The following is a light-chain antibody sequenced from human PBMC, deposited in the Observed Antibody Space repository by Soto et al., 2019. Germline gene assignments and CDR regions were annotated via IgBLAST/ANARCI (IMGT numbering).Light chain of an antibody. CDR1: SSDVGGYNY. CDR2: EVS. Sequence: QSALTQPASVSGSPGQSITISCTGTSSDVGGYNYVSWYQQHPGKAPKLMIYEVSNRPSGVSNRFSGSKSANTASLTISGLQAEDEADYYCISYTNSNTWVFGGGTKLTVL. CDR3: ISYTNSNTWV. V-gene: IGLV2-14*01. J-gene: IGLJ3*02.